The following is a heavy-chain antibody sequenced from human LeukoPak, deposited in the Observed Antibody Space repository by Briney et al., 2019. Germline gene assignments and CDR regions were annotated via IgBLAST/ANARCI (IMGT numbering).Heavy chain of an antibody. CDR2: IYYSGIT. CDR1: GGSFSGYY. D-gene: IGHD3-22*01. CDR3: ARHEGVSGYYPLDY. J-gene: IGHJ4*02. Sequence: SETLSLTCTVSGGSFSGYYWTWMRQPPGKGLEWIGDIYYSGITTYNPSLKSRVTISVDTSKNQFSLKLSSVTAADTAIYYCARHEGVSGYYPLDYWGRGTLVTVSS. V-gene: IGHV4-59*08.